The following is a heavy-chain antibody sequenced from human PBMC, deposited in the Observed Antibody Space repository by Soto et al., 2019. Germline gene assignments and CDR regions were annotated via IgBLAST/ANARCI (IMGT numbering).Heavy chain of an antibody. V-gene: IGHV3-33*01. J-gene: IGHJ4*02. CDR2: IWYDASKQ. D-gene: IGHD2-15*01. CDR3: AAWAEGATEVH. Sequence: XGSLRLSCETSGFSFSVYGMHWVRQAPGKGLEWVAVIWYDASKQFYAASVEGRFTISRDNSKAILYLQMNSLRAEDTAVYYCAAWAEGATEVHWGQGTLVTVSS. CDR1: GFSFSVYG.